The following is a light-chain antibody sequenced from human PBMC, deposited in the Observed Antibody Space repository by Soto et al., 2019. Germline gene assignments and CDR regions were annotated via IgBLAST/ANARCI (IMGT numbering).Light chain of an antibody. CDR2: ADT. J-gene: IGLJ2*01. Sequence: QFVLTQPPSVSGAPGQRVTISCTGTSSNIGAGYDVHWYQQLPGIAPKLLIYADTNRPSGVPDRFSGSKSGSSASLAITGLQAEDEADYYCQSYDRSLHVVLGGGTKLTVL. CDR3: QSYDRSLHVV. V-gene: IGLV1-40*01. CDR1: SSNIGAGYD.